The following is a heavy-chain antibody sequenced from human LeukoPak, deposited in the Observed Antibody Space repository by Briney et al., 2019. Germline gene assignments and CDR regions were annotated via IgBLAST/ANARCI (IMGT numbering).Heavy chain of an antibody. Sequence: GGSLRLSCDASGYTFSACAMTWVRQAPGRGLEWVSSIGSDNKPHYSESVKGRFAISRDNSKNILFLHLNSLRAEDTALYYCARDLHYYVAVDVWGQGTTVTVSS. D-gene: IGHD3-10*02. J-gene: IGHJ6*02. CDR2: IGSDNKP. CDR3: ARDLHYYVAVDV. CDR1: GYTFSACA. V-gene: IGHV3-23*01.